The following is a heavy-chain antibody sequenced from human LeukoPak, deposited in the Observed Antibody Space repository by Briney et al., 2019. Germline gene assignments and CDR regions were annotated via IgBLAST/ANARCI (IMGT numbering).Heavy chain of an antibody. D-gene: IGHD1-1*01. CDR3: VRGYNYGRFLDY. V-gene: IGHV3-64*01. J-gene: IGHJ4*02. CDR2: ISSYGDTT. CDR1: GFSFSSYE. Sequence: GGSLRLSCAASGFSFSSYEMNWVRQAPGKGLEYVSAISSYGDTTYYANSVKGRFTISRDNSKSTLSLQMGSLRADDMAVYYCVRGYNYGRFLDYWGQGTLVTVSS.